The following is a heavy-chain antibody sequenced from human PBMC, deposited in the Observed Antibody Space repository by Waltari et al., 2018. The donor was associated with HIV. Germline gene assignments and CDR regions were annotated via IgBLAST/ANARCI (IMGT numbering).Heavy chain of an antibody. J-gene: IGHJ5*01. CDR2: IYYSGSA. V-gene: IGHV4-39*07. CDR3: VRDVEWFQS. Sequence: QLQLQESGPRLVKTSETLSLPCQVSGGFIRSSSYYWGWIRPPPGKGLEWIANIYYSGSAYYNPSLKSRVTISVDTSKKQFSLKLSSVTVADTAVYYCVRDVEWFQSWGQGTLVIVSS. CDR1: GGFIRSSSYY. D-gene: IGHD2-15*01.